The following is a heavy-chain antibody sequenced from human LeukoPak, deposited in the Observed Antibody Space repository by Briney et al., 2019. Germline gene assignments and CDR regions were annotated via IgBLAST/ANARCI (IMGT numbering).Heavy chain of an antibody. D-gene: IGHD6-25*01. CDR2: IIPIFGTA. J-gene: IGHJ6*03. CDR3: ARGAAFLHYYMDV. V-gene: IGHV1-69*05. Sequence: SVKVSCKASGGTFSSYAISWVRQAPGQGLEWMGGIIPIFGTANYAQKFQGRVTVTTDESTSTAYMELSSLRSEDTAVYYCARGAAFLHYYMDVWGKGTTVTVSS. CDR1: GGTFSSYA.